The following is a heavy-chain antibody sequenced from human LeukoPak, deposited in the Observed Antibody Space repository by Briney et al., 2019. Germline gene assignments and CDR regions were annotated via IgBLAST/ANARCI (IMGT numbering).Heavy chain of an antibody. CDR3: ASNLRPIDY. V-gene: IGHV4-39*07. Sequence: SETLSLTCTVSGGSISSSSYYWGWIRQPPGKGLEWFGSIYYSGSTYYNPSLKSRVTISVDTSKNQFSLKLSSVTAADTAVYYCASNLRPIDYWGQGTLVTVSS. CDR2: IYYSGST. J-gene: IGHJ4*02. CDR1: GGSISSSSYY.